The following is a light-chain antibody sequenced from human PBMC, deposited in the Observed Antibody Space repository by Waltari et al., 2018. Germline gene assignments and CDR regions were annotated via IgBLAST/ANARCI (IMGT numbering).Light chain of an antibody. CDR2: EDD. V-gene: IGLV6-57*04. J-gene: IGLJ3*02. Sequence: NFMLTQPHSVSESPGKTVTISCTRSSGDIATNYVHWYQQRPGSVPTTVIYEDDRRPSGVPDRFSGSIDSSSNSASLIISGLKTEDEAAYFCQSYDTSNFWVFGGGTKLTVL. CDR3: QSYDTSNFWV. CDR1: SGDIATNY.